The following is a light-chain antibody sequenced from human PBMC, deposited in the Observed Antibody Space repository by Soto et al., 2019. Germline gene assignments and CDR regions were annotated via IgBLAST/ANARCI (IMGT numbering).Light chain of an antibody. J-gene: IGKJ1*01. V-gene: IGKV3-20*01. CDR2: GAS. CDR3: QQYGTSPAT. CDR1: QTVSSNF. Sequence: EIVLTQSPGTRSLSPGDIATLSVIASQTVSSNFLAWYQQRPAQAPRLLIHGASTRATGITDRFSGSVSGTDFTLIISGLEPEDFAVYYCQQYGTSPATFGQGTKVDIK.